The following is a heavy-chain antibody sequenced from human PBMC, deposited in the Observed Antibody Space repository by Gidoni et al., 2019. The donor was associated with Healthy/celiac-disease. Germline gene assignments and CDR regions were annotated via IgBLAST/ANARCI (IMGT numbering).Heavy chain of an antibody. CDR3: AREYSSSSLVGYYYYYMDV. CDR2: TYYRSKWYN. Sequence: QVQLQQSGPGLVKPSQTLSLTCAISGDSVSSTSAAWNWIRQSPSRGLEWLGRTYYRSKWYNDYAVSVKSRITINPDTSKNQFSLQLNSVTPEDTAVYYCAREYSSSSLVGYYYYYMDVWGKGTTVTVSS. V-gene: IGHV6-1*01. D-gene: IGHD6-6*01. CDR1: GDSVSSTSAA. J-gene: IGHJ6*03.